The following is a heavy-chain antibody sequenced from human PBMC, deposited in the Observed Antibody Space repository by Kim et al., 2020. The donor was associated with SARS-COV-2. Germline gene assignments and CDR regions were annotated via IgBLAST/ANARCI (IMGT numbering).Heavy chain of an antibody. D-gene: IGHD3-9*01. CDR3: ARDSYDILTGYYGHYYYYGMDV. Sequence: SETLSLTCTVSGGSVSSGSYYWSWIRQPPGKGLEWIGYIYYSGSTNYNPSLKSRVTISVDTSKNQFSLKLSSVTAADTAVYYCARDSYDILTGYYGHYYYYGMDVWGQGTTVTVSS. CDR2: IYYSGST. CDR1: GGSVSSGSYY. J-gene: IGHJ6*02. V-gene: IGHV4-61*01.